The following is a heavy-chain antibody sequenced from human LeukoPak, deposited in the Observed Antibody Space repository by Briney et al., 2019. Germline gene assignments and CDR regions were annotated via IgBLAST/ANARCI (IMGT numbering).Heavy chain of an antibody. V-gene: IGHV4-59*01. D-gene: IGHD1-26*01. J-gene: IGHJ4*02. CDR2: IYHSGNT. CDR1: GGSISNYY. Sequence: SETLSLTCTVAGGSISNYYWSWIRQPPGKGLEWVGYIYHSGNTNCNPSLKSRVTISVDTSKNQFSLRLSSVTAADTAVYYCVRAGRANWEVQVDYWGQGTLVTVSS. CDR3: VRAGRANWEVQVDY.